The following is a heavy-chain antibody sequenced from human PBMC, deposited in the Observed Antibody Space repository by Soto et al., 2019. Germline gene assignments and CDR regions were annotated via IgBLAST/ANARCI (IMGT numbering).Heavy chain of an antibody. CDR3: ARDTSVGARIDYYYGMDV. CDR2: IYYSGST. CDR1: GGSVSSGSYY. D-gene: IGHD1-26*01. Sequence: SESLSLTCTVSGGSVSSGSYYWSWIRQPPGKGLEWIGYIYYSGSTNYNPSLKSRVTISVDTSKNQFSLKLSSVTAAYTAVYYCARDTSVGARIDYYYGMDVWGQGTTVTVSS. V-gene: IGHV4-61*01. J-gene: IGHJ6*02.